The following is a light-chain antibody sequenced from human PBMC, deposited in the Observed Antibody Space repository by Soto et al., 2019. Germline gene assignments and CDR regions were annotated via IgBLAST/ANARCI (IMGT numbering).Light chain of an antibody. V-gene: IGLV3-12*02. J-gene: IGLJ3*02. Sequence: SYELTQPHTVSVATAQMAMASITCGGDNIGNKAVHWYQQKPGQDPVLVIYSDSNRPSGIPNRFSGSNPGNTATLTISRIEAGDEADYYCQVWDSSSDHHWVFGGGTKLTVL. CDR3: QVWDSSSDHHWV. CDR2: SDS. CDR1: NIGNKA.